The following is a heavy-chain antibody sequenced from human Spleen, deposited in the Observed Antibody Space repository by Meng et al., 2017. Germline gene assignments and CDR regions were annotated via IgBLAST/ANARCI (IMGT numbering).Heavy chain of an antibody. Sequence: QVQRVESGGGVVQPGGSLGLSCAASVFTFSTFAMHWVRQPPGKGLEWVALKSYDSSNIYYADSVKGRFTISRDNSKNTLYLQVNSLRPEDTAVYYCARETEGVQTAMVGYWGQGTLVTVSS. CDR2: KSYDSSNI. D-gene: IGHD5-18*01. CDR1: VFTFSTFA. V-gene: IGHV3-30*11. J-gene: IGHJ4*02. CDR3: ARETEGVQTAMVGY.